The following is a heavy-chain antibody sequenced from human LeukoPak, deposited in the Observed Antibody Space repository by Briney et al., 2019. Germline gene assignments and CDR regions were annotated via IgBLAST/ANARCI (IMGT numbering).Heavy chain of an antibody. CDR1: GYTFSSYS. Sequence: GGSLRLSCAASGYTFSSYSINWVRQAPGKGLEWASSISVRSNYIYYADSVRGRFSISRDDARDSLYLQMNSLRAEDTAVYYCVRLRRNSDTSGYYYYYDYWGQGTLVTVSS. CDR2: ISVRSNYI. J-gene: IGHJ4*02. D-gene: IGHD3-22*01. CDR3: VRLRRNSDTSGYYYYYDY. V-gene: IGHV3-21*01.